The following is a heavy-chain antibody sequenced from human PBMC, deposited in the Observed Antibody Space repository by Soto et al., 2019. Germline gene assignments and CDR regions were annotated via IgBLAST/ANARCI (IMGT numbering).Heavy chain of an antibody. CDR1: GASIRSNVW. Sequence: SDTLSLTYAVSGASIRSNVWWSWVRQPPGKGLEWIGEIYHSGSANFNPSLKSRVTMSVDTSKNQFSLKLNSVTAADTAMYYCARDAAVPGETDRFDYWGQGTLVTVS. D-gene: IGHD6-19*01. CDR2: IYHSGSA. J-gene: IGHJ4*02. V-gene: IGHV4-4*02. CDR3: ARDAAVPGETDRFDY.